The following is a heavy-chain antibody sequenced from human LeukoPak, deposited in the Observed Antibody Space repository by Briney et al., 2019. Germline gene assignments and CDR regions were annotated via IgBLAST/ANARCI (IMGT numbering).Heavy chain of an antibody. Sequence: GGSLRLSCAASGFTFSTYTMNWVRQAPGKGLEWVSSITSSSSYIYYADSVKGRFTISRDNAKNSLYLQMNSLRVEDTAVYYCARDRGRGARDYWGQGTLVTVSS. J-gene: IGHJ4*02. CDR3: ARDRGRGARDY. D-gene: IGHD1-26*01. V-gene: IGHV3-21*01. CDR2: ITSSSSYI. CDR1: GFTFSTYT.